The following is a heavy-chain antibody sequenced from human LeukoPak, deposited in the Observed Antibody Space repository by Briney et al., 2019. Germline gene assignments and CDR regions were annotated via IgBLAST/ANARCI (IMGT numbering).Heavy chain of an antibody. V-gene: IGHV4-59*01. J-gene: IGHJ3*02. CDR2: IYYSGST. CDR3: ARCRSSGWYDAFDI. CDR1: GGSISSYY. Sequence: NASETLSLTCTASGGSISSYYWSWIRQPPGKGLEWIGYIYYSGSTNYNPSLKSRVTISVDTSKNQFSLKLSSVTAADTAVYYCARCRSSGWYDAFDIWGQGTMVTVSS. D-gene: IGHD6-19*01.